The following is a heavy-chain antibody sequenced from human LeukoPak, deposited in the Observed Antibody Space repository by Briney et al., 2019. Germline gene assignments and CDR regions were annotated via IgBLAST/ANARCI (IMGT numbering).Heavy chain of an antibody. CDR2: IGTAGDT. CDR3: ARGSSGLDY. CDR1: GFTLSSYD. D-gene: IGHD3-10*01. Sequence: GGSLRLSCAASGFTLSSYDMHWVRQGTGKGLEWVSAIGTAGDTYYSGSVKGRFTISRENAKNSLYLQMNSLRAGDTAVCYCARGSSGLDYWGQGTLVTVSS. V-gene: IGHV3-13*04. J-gene: IGHJ4*02.